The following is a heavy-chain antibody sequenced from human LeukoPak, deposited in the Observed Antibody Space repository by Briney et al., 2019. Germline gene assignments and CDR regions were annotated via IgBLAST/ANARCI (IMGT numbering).Heavy chain of an antibody. D-gene: IGHD2-21*02. CDR1: GGSISSSSYY. Sequence: SETLSLTCTVSGGSISSSSYYWGWIRQPPGKGLEWIGSIYYSGSTYYNPSLKSRVTISVDTSKNQFSLKLSSVTAADSAVYYCARGPPYIVVVTAIGFFDYWGQGTLVTVSS. V-gene: IGHV4-39*01. J-gene: IGHJ4*02. CDR2: IYYSGST. CDR3: ARGPPYIVVVTAIGFFDY.